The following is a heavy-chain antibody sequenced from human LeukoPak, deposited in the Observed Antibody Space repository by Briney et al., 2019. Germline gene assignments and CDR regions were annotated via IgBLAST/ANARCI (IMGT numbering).Heavy chain of an antibody. J-gene: IGHJ4*02. CDR1: GVSVSSNSAA. D-gene: IGHD1-7*01. CDR3: VREEGQGTARMFDC. CDR2: TYYRSKWYS. V-gene: IGHV6-1*01. Sequence: SQTLSLPFSISGVSVSSNSAAWNWIRQSPSRGLEWLGRTYYRSKWYSAYAVSVKSRITINSGTSKNQFSLQLNSVTPEDAAVYYCVREEGQGTARMFDCWGQGIPVTVSS.